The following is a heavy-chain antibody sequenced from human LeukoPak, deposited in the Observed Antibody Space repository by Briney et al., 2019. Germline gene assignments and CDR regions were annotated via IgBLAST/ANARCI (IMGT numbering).Heavy chain of an antibody. J-gene: IGHJ6*02. D-gene: IGHD1-7*01. V-gene: IGHV1-69*13. CDR1: GGTFSSYA. CDR2: IIPIFGTA. CDR3: ARGLTGTTYLYYYYYYGMDV. Sequence: SVKVSCKASGGTFSSYAISWVRQAPGQGLEWMGGIIPIFGTANYAQKFQGRVTITADESTSTAYMELSSLRSEDTAVYYCARGLTGTTYLYYYYYYGMDVWGQGTTVTVSS.